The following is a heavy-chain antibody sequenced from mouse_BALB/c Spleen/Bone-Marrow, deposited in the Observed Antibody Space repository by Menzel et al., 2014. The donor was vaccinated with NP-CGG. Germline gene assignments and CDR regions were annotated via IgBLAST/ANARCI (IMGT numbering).Heavy chain of an antibody. D-gene: IGHD2-1*01. CDR3: ARSGGNYVSFAY. J-gene: IGHJ3*01. CDR1: GYTFTSYW. CDR2: IDPSDSET. Sequence: VQLQESGAELVKPGAPVKLSCKASGYTFTSYWMNWVKQRPGRGLEWIGRIDPSDSETHYNQKFKDKATLTVDKSSSTAYIQLSSLTSEDSAVYYCARSGGNYVSFAYWGQGTLVTVSA. V-gene: IGHV1-69*02.